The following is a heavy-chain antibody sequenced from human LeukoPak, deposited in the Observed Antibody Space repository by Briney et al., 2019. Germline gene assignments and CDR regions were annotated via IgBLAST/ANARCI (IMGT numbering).Heavy chain of an antibody. V-gene: IGHV3-48*01. CDR3: SRDLNAGGELRPLDY. D-gene: IGHD1-7*01. CDR1: GFTFSSYS. CDR2: ISSSSSTI. Sequence: PGGSLRLSCAASGFTFSSYSMNWVRQAPGKGLEWVSYISSSSSTIYYADSVKGRFTISRDNSKNTLYLQMFSLRTDDTAVYYCSRDLNAGGELRPLDYWGQGTLVTVSS. J-gene: IGHJ4*02.